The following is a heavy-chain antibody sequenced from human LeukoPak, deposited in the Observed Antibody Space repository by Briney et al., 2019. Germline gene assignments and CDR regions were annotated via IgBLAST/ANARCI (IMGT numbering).Heavy chain of an antibody. CDR1: GLTVSNHW. Sequence: PGGSLRLSCVASGLTVSNHWMSWVRQAPGKGLEWVANIKQERGQEYYVDSVKGRFTISKDSAKNLLYLQMNSLRVEDTAMYYCASLDTAKQPLANHWGQGTLVTVSS. V-gene: IGHV3-7*03. CDR3: ASLDTAKQPLANH. CDR2: IKQERGQE. D-gene: IGHD5-18*01. J-gene: IGHJ5*02.